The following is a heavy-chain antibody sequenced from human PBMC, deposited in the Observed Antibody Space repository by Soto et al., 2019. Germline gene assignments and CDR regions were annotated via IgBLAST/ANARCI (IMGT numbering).Heavy chain of an antibody. Sequence: SVKVSCKASGGTFSSYTISWVRQAPGQGLEWMGRIIPILGIANYAQKFQGRVTITADKSTSTAYMELSSLRSEDTAFYYCAREGYCSSTSCSYFDYWGQGTLVTVSS. CDR1: GGTFSSYT. D-gene: IGHD2-2*01. V-gene: IGHV1-69*04. CDR2: IIPILGIA. CDR3: AREGYCSSTSCSYFDY. J-gene: IGHJ4*02.